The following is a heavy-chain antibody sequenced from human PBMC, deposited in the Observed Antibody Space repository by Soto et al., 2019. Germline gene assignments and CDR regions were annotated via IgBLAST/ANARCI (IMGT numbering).Heavy chain of an antibody. J-gene: IGHJ4*02. Sequence: QVQLVQSEAEVKKPGSSVKVCCKTSGGAFQSFNMNWLRQAPGQGLEWMGRIIPIHGMTKYAHKFQARVTLTADISTDTAYMELSSLKYEDTAEYYCAKWSVTKFDIWGQGPLVTVSS. CDR3: AKWSVTKFDI. V-gene: IGHV1-69*02. CDR2: IIPIHGMT. D-gene: IGHD4-17*01. CDR1: GGAFQSFN.